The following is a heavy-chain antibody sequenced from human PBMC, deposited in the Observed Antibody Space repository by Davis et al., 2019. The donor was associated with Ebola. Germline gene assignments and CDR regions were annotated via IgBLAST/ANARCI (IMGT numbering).Heavy chain of an antibody. V-gene: IGHV4-34*01. D-gene: IGHD2-15*01. CDR3: ARQGWWPHFDY. J-gene: IGHJ4*02. CDR2: INHSGST. Sequence: MPSETLSLTCAVYGGSFSGYYWSWIRQPPGKGLEWIGEINHSGSTNYNPSLKSRVTISVDTSKNQFSLKLSSVTAADTAVYYCARQGWWPHFDYWGQGTLVTVSS. CDR1: GGSFSGYY.